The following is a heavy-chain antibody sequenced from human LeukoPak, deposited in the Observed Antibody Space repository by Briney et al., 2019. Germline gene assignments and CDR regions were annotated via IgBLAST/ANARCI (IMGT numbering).Heavy chain of an antibody. V-gene: IGHV3-30-3*01. CDR2: ISSDGIDK. Sequence: GGSLRLSCAAPGFTFSSYAMHWVRQAPGKGLEWVALISSDGIDKLYGASVKGRFTISRDDSKSTLYLQMNSLTAEDTAVYYCTTKVMRGNLGDDYDDWGQGTLVTVSS. CDR3: TTKVMRGNLGDDYDD. J-gene: IGHJ4*02. CDR1: GFTFSSYA. D-gene: IGHD5-12*01.